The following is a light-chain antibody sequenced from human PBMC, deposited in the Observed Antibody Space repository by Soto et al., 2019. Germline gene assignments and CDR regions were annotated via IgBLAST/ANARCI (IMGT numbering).Light chain of an antibody. CDR1: SSNIGGTNY. Sequence: VLTQPPSASGTPGQRVFISCSGSSSNIGGTNYAYWYQQLPGAAPKLLMHSNNLRPSGVPERISGSKSGTSASLAISGLRSEDEAVYYCASWDDRLGAVIFGGGTKLTVL. J-gene: IGLJ2*01. CDR2: SNN. V-gene: IGLV1-47*02. CDR3: ASWDDRLGAVI.